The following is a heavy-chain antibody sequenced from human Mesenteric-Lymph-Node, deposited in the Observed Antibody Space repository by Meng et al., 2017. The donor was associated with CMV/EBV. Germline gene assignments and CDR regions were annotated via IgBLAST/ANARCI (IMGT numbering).Heavy chain of an antibody. V-gene: IGHV3-23*01. D-gene: IGHD2-21*01. J-gene: IGHJ4*02. CDR3: VKDASSWDCGPGCYSDY. CDR2: ISDFGGST. CDR1: GFTFRDYG. Sequence: GESLKISCAASGFTFRDYGMTWVRQAPGKGLEWVSGISDFGGSTYYADSVKGRFTTSRDNSKNTMFLQMNSLRAEDTAVYYCVKDASSWDCGPGCYSDYWGQGTLVTVSS.